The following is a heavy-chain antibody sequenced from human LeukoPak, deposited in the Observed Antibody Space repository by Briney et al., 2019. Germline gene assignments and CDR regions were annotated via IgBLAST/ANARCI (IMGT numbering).Heavy chain of an antibody. D-gene: IGHD3-22*01. Sequence: ASMKVSCKASGYTFTGYYIHWVRQAPGQGLEWMGWINPNSGDTNYAQKFQGRVTMTRDTSIRTAYVEVSRLRSDDTAIYYCAKVRETSSGYYPFDYWGQGTLVTVSS. CDR1: GYTFTGYY. CDR2: INPNSGDT. CDR3: AKVRETSSGYYPFDY. V-gene: IGHV1-2*02. J-gene: IGHJ4*02.